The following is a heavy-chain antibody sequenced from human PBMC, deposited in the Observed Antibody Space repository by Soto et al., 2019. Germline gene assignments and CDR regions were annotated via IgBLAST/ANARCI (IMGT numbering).Heavy chain of an antibody. D-gene: IGHD6-19*01. CDR2: INAGNGNT. Sequence: QVQLVQSGAEVKKPGASVKVSCKASGYTFTSYAMHWVRQAPGQRLEWMGWINAGNGNTKYSQKFQGRVTITRDTSASTAYMELSSLRSEDTAVYYCARDRGSGWYFPNWFDPWCQGTLVTVSS. V-gene: IGHV1-3*01. J-gene: IGHJ5*02. CDR1: GYTFTSYA. CDR3: ARDRGSGWYFPNWFDP.